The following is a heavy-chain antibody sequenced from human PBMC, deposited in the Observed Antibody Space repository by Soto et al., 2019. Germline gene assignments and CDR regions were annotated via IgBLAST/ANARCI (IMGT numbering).Heavy chain of an antibody. J-gene: IGHJ5*02. D-gene: IGHD6-6*01. CDR3: ARDSGYSSSSWFDP. CDR1: GGTFSSYT. CDR2: INPNSGGT. V-gene: IGHV1-2*04. Sequence: ASVKVSCKASGGTFSSYTISWVRQAPGQGLEWMGWINPNSGGTNYAQKFQGWVTMTRDTSISTAYMELSRLRSDDTAVYYCARDSGYSSSSWFDPWGQGTLVTVSS.